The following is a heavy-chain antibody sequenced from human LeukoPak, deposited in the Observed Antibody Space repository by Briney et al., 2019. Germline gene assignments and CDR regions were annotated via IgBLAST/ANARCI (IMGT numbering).Heavy chain of an antibody. CDR2: ISGSGGST. Sequence: PGGSLRLSCAASGFTFSSYAMSWVRRAPGKVLEWVSAISGSGGSTYYADSVKRRFTISGDNSKNTLYLQMNSLRAEDTAVYYCAKEWFGELSSSSPDYWGQGTLVTVSS. CDR3: AKEWFGELSSSSPDY. V-gene: IGHV3-23*01. D-gene: IGHD3-10*01. J-gene: IGHJ4*02. CDR1: GFTFSSYA.